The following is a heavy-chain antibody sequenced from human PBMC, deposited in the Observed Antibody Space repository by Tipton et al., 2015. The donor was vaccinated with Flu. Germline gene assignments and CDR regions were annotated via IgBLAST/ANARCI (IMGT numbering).Heavy chain of an antibody. J-gene: IGHJ5*02. CDR1: GDSIRSSDCY. Sequence: LRLSCAVSGDSIRSSDCYWGWIRQPPGKGLEWIGNIFHSGNTYHNPSLKSRVTISVDTSKNQFSLKLSSVTAADTAVYYCARSLGPMNWFDPWGQGTLVTVSS. V-gene: IGHV4-38-2*01. D-gene: IGHD7-27*01. CDR2: IFHSGNT. CDR3: ARSLGPMNWFDP.